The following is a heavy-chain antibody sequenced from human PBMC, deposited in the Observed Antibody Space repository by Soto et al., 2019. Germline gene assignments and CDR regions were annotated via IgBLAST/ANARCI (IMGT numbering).Heavy chain of an antibody. V-gene: IGHV3-30*18. J-gene: IGHJ4*02. D-gene: IGHD3-22*01. Sequence: AGSLRLSCAASGITFSSYAMHWVRQAPGKGLEWVAVISYDGSNKYYADSVKGRFTISRDNSKNTLYLQMNSLRAEDTAVYYCAKSRPPYDRVVKPFDYWGQGALVTVSS. CDR3: AKSRPPYDRVVKPFDY. CDR2: ISYDGSNK. CDR1: GITFSSYA.